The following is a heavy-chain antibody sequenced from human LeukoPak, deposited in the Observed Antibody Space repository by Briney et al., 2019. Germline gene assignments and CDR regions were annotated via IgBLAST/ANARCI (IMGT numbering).Heavy chain of an antibody. J-gene: IGHJ6*03. Sequence: ASVKVSCKASGYTFTSYYTHWLRQAPGQGLEWMGIIKPRGGSTLYAQKFQGRVTVTSDMSTSTVYVELSSLRSEDTAVYYCAIDGIAARSGNYYYYMDVWGKGTTVTVSS. D-gene: IGHD6-6*01. CDR1: GYTFTSYY. V-gene: IGHV1-46*01. CDR3: AIDGIAARSGNYYYYMDV. CDR2: IKPRGGST.